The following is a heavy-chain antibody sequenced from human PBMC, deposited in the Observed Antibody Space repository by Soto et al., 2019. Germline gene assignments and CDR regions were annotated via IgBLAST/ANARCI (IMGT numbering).Heavy chain of an antibody. J-gene: IGHJ4*02. CDR2: ISAYSGNT. Sequence: QVQLVQSGAEVKKPGASVKVSCKTYGYTFSSYGVSWVRQAPGQGLEWMGWISAYSGNTVYTQRFKGRLTMATDTSTATAYMELRSLRSDDTAVYYCARDFYESSGYCDYWGQGTLVTVSS. CDR3: ARDFYESSGYCDY. D-gene: IGHD3-22*01. V-gene: IGHV1-18*01. CDR1: GYTFSSYG.